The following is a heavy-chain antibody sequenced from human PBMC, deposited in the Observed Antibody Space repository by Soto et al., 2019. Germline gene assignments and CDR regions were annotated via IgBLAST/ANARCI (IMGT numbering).Heavy chain of an antibody. D-gene: IGHD6-19*01. CDR3: GRANSYSRGWYSGSY. V-gene: IGHV1-18*01. CDR2: ISAYNGNT. Sequence: QVQLVQSGAEVKKPGASVKVSCKASGYTFTSYGISWVRQAPGQGLEWMGWISAYNGNTNYAQKLQGRVTITTDTPTRTAYMELRSLRSDDTAVYYGGRANSYSRGWYSGSYWGQGTLVTVSS. J-gene: IGHJ4*02. CDR1: GYTFTSYG.